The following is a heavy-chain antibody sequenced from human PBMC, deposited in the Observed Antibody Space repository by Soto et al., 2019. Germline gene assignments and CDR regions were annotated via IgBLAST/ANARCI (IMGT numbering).Heavy chain of an antibody. CDR3: ARCRYSGSHLASDY. CDR1: GFTFSDYF. Sequence: PGGSLRLSCTASGFTFSDYFMSWIRQAPGKGLEWVSYINSVSSFTSYADSVQGRFTISRDNAKNTLFLQMSSLRAEDTAVYYCARCRYSGSHLASDYWGQGTLVTVSS. J-gene: IGHJ4*02. D-gene: IGHD1-26*01. V-gene: IGHV3-11*03. CDR2: INSVSSFT.